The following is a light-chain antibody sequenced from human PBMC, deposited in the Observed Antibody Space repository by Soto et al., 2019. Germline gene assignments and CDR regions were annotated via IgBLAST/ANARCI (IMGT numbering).Light chain of an antibody. Sequence: DIVMTQSPDSVAVSLGERATLSCRASQSVSSYLAWYQQKPGQAPRLLIYDASTRATGIPARFSGSGSGTDFTLTITSLEPEDFAVYYCQQRSNWPPTFGRGTKVDIK. CDR3: QQRSNWPPT. J-gene: IGKJ4*01. V-gene: IGKV3-11*01. CDR1: QSVSSY. CDR2: DAS.